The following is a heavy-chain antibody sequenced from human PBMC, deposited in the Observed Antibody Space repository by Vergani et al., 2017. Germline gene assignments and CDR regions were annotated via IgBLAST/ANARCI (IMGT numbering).Heavy chain of an antibody. CDR2: IKQDGSEK. J-gene: IGHJ4*02. CDR3: ARVGSGYSSSWYDAGNCDY. V-gene: IGHV3-7*01. D-gene: IGHD6-13*01. Sequence: VQLVESGGGVVQPGRSLRLSCAASGFTFSSYGMHWVRQAPGKGLEWVANIKQDGSEKYYVESVKGRFTISRDNAKNSLYLQMNSLRAEDTAVYYCARVGSGYSSSWYDAGNCDYWGQGTLVTVSS. CDR1: GFTFSSYG.